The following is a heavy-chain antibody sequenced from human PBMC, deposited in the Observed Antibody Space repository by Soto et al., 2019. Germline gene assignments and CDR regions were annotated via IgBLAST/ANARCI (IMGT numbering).Heavy chain of an antibody. CDR2: ISKTGYTM. CDR1: GFTFSSYE. Sequence: EVQLVESGGGLVQPGGSLRLSCAASGFTFSSYEMNWVRQAPGKGLEWVSYISKTGYTMYYADSVKGRFTISRDNAKNSLYLQMNSLRAEDTALYYCASTPGYNSAWYFDYWGQATLVTVSS. J-gene: IGHJ4*02. D-gene: IGHD6-19*01. CDR3: ASTPGYNSAWYFDY. V-gene: IGHV3-48*03.